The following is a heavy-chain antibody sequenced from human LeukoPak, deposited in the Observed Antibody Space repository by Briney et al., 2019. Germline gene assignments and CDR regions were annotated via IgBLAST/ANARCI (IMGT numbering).Heavy chain of an antibody. CDR1: GFTFSSYG. Sequence: GGSLRLSCAASGFTFSSYGMHWVRQAPGKGLEWVAFIRYDGSNKYYADSVKGRFTISRGNSKNTLYLQINSLRAEDTAVYYCARGDYYGSGTPGYWGQGTLVTVSS. J-gene: IGHJ4*02. CDR2: IRYDGSNK. D-gene: IGHD3-10*01. CDR3: ARGDYYGSGTPGY. V-gene: IGHV3-30*02.